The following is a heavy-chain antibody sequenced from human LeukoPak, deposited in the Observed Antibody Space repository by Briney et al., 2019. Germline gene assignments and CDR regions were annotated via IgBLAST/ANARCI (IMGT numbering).Heavy chain of an antibody. D-gene: IGHD4/OR15-4a*01. J-gene: IGHJ4*02. CDR1: GFTFSSDR. V-gene: IGHV3-21*01. Sequence: PGGSLGLSCVASGFTFSSDRMNWVRQAPGKGLEWVSTIYSGSDYIYYADSVKGRFTISRDNAKNSLYLQMNSLRAEDTAIYYCARDLPVSGAYHNFDSWGQGTLVTVSS. CDR3: ARDLPVSGAYHNFDS. CDR2: IYSGSDYI.